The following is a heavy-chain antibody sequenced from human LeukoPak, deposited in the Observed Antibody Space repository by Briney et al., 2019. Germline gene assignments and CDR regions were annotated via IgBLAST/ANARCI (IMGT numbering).Heavy chain of an antibody. V-gene: IGHV3-30*18. D-gene: IGHD6-6*01. Sequence: GRSLRLSCAASGFTFSSYGMHWVRQAPGKGLEWVAVISYDGSNKYYADSVKGRFTISRDNSKNTLYLQMNSLRAEDTAVYYCAKGSGAARMNDAFDIWGQGTMVTVSS. CDR3: AKGSGAARMNDAFDI. CDR2: ISYDGSNK. J-gene: IGHJ3*02. CDR1: GFTFSSYG.